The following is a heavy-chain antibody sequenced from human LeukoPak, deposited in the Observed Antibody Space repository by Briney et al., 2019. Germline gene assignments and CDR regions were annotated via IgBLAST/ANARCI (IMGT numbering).Heavy chain of an antibody. CDR1: GYTFTSHG. CDR2: ISAYNGNT. D-gene: IGHD2-15*01. J-gene: IGHJ4*02. Sequence: ASVKVSCKASGYTFTSHGISWVRQAPGQGLEWMGWISAYNGNTNYAQKLQDRVTMTTDTSTRTAYMELRSLRSDDTAVYYCARDHTRYCTGGTCYPFDYWGQGTLVTVSS. CDR3: ARDHTRYCTGGTCYPFDY. V-gene: IGHV1-18*01.